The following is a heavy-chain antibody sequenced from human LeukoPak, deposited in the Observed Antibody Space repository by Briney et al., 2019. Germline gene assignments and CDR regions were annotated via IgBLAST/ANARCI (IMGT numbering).Heavy chain of an antibody. CDR2: ITPIFGTA. J-gene: IGHJ3*02. Sequence: SVKVSCKASGGTFSSYAISWVRQAPGQGLEWMGGITPIFGTANYAQKFQGRVTITADESTSTAYMELSSLRSEDTAVYYCAISRAGWVVTYAFDIWGQGTMVTVSS. CDR3: AISRAGWVVTYAFDI. V-gene: IGHV1-69*01. D-gene: IGHD2-21*02. CDR1: GGTFSSYA.